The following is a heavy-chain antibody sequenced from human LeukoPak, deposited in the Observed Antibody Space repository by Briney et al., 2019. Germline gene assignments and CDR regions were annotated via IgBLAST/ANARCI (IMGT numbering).Heavy chain of an antibody. CDR1: GFTFSSYG. V-gene: IGHV3-30*18. J-gene: IGHJ4*02. Sequence: GGSLRLSCAASGFTFSSYGMHWVRQAPGKGLEWVAVISYDGSNKYYADSVKGRFTISRDNSKNTLYLQMNSLRAEDTAGYYCAKSRTYSGYDYDYWGQGTLVTVSS. CDR3: AKSRTYSGYDYDY. D-gene: IGHD5-12*01. CDR2: ISYDGSNK.